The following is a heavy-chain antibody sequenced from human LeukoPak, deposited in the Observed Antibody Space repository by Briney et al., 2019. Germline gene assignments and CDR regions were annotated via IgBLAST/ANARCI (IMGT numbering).Heavy chain of an antibody. V-gene: IGHV3-7*01. CDR2: IKQDASEK. J-gene: IGHJ4*02. CDR1: GFTFSSYW. Sequence: GGSLRLSCAASGFTFSSYWMSWVRRAPGKGLEWVANIKQDASEKYYVDSVKGRFTISRDNAKNSLYLQMNSQRAEDTSVYYCARGVYGQVSLFDYWGQGTLVTVSS. CDR3: ARGVYGQVSLFDY. D-gene: IGHD4-17*01.